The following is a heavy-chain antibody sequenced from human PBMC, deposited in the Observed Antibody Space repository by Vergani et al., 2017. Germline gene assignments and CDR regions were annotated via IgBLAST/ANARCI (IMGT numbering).Heavy chain of an antibody. D-gene: IGHD2-15*01. Sequence: QVQLVQSGAEVKKPGSSVKVSCKASGGTFSSYTISWVRQAPGQGLEWMGRIIPILGIANYAQKFQGRVTITADKSTSTAYMELSSLRSEDPAVYYCARTYCSGGSYYLGAGQNRFDPWGQGTLVTVSS. V-gene: IGHV1-69*02. CDR1: GGTFSSYT. CDR3: ARTYCSGGSYYLGAGQNRFDP. CDR2: IIPILGIA. J-gene: IGHJ5*02.